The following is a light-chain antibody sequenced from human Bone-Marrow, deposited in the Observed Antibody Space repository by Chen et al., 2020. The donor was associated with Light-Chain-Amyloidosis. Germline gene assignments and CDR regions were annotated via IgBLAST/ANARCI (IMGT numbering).Light chain of an antibody. V-gene: IGLV3-21*02. CDR1: NIGSTS. Sequence: SYVLTQPSSGAVAPGQPATIACGGNNIGSTSVHWYQQTPGQAPLLVVYDDSDRPSGIPERLSGSNSGNTATLTISRVEAGDAADYYCQVWDRSSDRPLFGGGTKLTVL. CDR3: QVWDRSSDRPL. J-gene: IGLJ3*02. CDR2: DDS.